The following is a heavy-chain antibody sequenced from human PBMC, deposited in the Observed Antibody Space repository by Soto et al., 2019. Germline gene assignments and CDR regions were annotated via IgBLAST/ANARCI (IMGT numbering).Heavy chain of an antibody. V-gene: IGHV3-21*01. CDR1: GFSFSNYI. Sequence: GGSLGLSCVGSGFSFSNYINNWVRQAPGKGLEWVSSISSRSDIYYADSVKGRFTISRDNAKNSVSLQMNSLRAEDTAVYYCAREYTAWPLAYGLDVWGQGTTVTVSS. CDR3: AREYTAWPLAYGLDV. CDR2: ISSRSDI. J-gene: IGHJ6*02. D-gene: IGHD2-2*02.